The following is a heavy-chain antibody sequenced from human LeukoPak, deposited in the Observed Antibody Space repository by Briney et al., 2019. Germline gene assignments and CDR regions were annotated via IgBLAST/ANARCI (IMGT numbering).Heavy chain of an antibody. CDR1: GYSFTSYW. CDR3: ARRDWGSYWYFDL. CDR2: IYPGDSDT. D-gene: IGHD7-27*01. V-gene: IGHV5-51*01. Sequence: GESLKISCKGSGYSFTSYWIAWVRQMSGKGLEWMGIIYPGDSDTRYSPSLQGQVTISADKSISTAYLQWSSLKASDNAMYYCARRDWGSYWYFDLWGRGTLVTVSS. J-gene: IGHJ2*01.